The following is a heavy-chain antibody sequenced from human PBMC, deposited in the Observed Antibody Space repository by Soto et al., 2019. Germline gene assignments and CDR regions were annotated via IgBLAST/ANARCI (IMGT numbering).Heavy chain of an antibody. CDR1: GDSMTRSVL. Sequence: SVTLFLTCTVSGDSMTRSVLWTWVRQPPGKGLEWIGEVFHTGNTNYNPSLKSRVTMSVDKSTNEFSLKVTSVTAADTAIYYCARKAWVRFDYWGQGALVTVYS. D-gene: IGHD7-27*01. V-gene: IGHV4-4*02. CDR3: ARKAWVRFDY. J-gene: IGHJ4*02. CDR2: VFHTGNT.